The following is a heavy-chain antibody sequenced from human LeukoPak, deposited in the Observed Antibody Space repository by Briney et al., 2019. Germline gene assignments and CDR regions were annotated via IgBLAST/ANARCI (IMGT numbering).Heavy chain of an antibody. Sequence: GGSLRLSCAASGFTFRSYSMNWVRQAPGKGLEWVSSISSSSSYIYYADSVKGRFTISRDNAKNSLYLQMNSLRAEDTAAYYCASDLNYGDYVDYWGQGTLVTVSS. D-gene: IGHD4-17*01. J-gene: IGHJ4*02. CDR2: ISSSSSYI. CDR1: GFTFRSYS. CDR3: ASDLNYGDYVDY. V-gene: IGHV3-21*01.